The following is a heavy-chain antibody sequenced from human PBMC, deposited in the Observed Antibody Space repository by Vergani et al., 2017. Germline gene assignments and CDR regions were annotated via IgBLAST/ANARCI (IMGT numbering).Heavy chain of an antibody. J-gene: IGHJ3*02. D-gene: IGHD2-2*01. Sequence: QVQLVESGGGLVKPGGSLRLSCAASGFTFSDYYMSWIRQAPGKGLEWVSYISSSGSTIYYADSVKGRFTISRDNAKNSLYLKMNSLRAEDTAVYYCARDQADIVVVPAARGDAFDIWGQGTMVTVSS. CDR1: GFTFSDYY. V-gene: IGHV3-11*01. CDR3: ARDQADIVVVPAARGDAFDI. CDR2: ISSSGSTI.